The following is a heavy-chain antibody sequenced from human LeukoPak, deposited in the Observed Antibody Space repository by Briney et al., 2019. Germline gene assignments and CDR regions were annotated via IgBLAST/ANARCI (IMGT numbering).Heavy chain of an antibody. V-gene: IGHV4-59*12. Sequence: SETLSLTCTVSGGSISSYYWSWIRQPPGKGLEWIGYIYYSGSTNYNPSLKSRVTISVDTSKNQFSLKLSSVTAADTAVYYCARVRFVALDYWGQGTLVTVSS. CDR3: ARVRFVALDY. CDR1: GGSISSYY. J-gene: IGHJ4*02. D-gene: IGHD2-15*01. CDR2: IYYSGST.